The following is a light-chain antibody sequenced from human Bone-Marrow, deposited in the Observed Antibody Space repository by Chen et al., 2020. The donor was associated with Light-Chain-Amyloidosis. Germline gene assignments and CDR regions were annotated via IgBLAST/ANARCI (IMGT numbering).Light chain of an antibody. CDR1: SSDIGGYNH. CDR3: SAYISTNRPV. J-gene: IGLJ2*01. Sequence: SALTQPASVSGSPGQSITISCTGTSSDIGGYNHVSWYQQHPGKAPKLMIYDVNNRPSGVSDRGSGSKSGNTASLTISGLQAEDAAAYYCSAYISTNRPVFGGGTNLAVL. V-gene: IGLV2-14*01. CDR2: DVN.